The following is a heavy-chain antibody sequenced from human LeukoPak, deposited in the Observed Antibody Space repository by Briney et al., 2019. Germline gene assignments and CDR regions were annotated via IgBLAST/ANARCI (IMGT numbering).Heavy chain of an antibody. D-gene: IGHD3-9*01. CDR3: ARDLARLRYFDWYGDFDY. CDR2: ISSSGSTI. J-gene: IGHJ4*02. Sequence: PGGSLRLSCAASGFTFSDYYMSWIRQAPGKGLEWVSYISSSGSTIYYADSVKGRFTISRDNAKNSLYLQMNSLRAEDTAVYYCARDLARLRYFDWYGDFDYWGQGTLVTVSS. V-gene: IGHV3-11*01. CDR1: GFTFSDYY.